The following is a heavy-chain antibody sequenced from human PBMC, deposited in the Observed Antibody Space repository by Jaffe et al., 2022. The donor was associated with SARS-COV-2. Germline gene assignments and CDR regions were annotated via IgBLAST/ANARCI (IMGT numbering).Heavy chain of an antibody. V-gene: IGHV3-74*01. Sequence: EVQLVESGGGLVQPGGSLRLSCAASGFTFSSYWMHWVRQAPGKGLVWVSRINSDGSSTSYADSVKGRFTISRDNAKNTLYLQMNSLRAEDTAVYYCARYTVLNRYYGGFGFFDYWGQGTLVTVSS. CDR1: GFTFSSYW. D-gene: IGHD2-21*01. CDR2: INSDGSST. CDR3: ARYTVLNRYYGGFGFFDY. J-gene: IGHJ4*02.